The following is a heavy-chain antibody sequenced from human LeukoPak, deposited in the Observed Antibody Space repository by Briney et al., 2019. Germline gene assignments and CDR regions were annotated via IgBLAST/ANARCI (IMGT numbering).Heavy chain of an antibody. CDR2: IIPIFGTA. J-gene: IGHJ4*02. CDR1: GGTFSSYA. Sequence: GASVKVSCKASGGTFSSYAISWVRQAPGQGLEWMGGIIPIFGTANYTQKFQGRVTMTRDTSTSTVYMELSSLRSEDTAVYYCARGGATRVEGSDYWGQGTLVTVPS. CDR3: ARGGATRVEGSDY. V-gene: IGHV1-69*05. D-gene: IGHD1-26*01.